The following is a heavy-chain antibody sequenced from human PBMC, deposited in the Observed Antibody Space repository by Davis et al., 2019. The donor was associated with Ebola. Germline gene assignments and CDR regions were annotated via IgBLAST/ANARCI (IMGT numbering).Heavy chain of an antibody. V-gene: IGHV3-23*01. J-gene: IGHJ6*02. CDR2: ISGSGAST. CDR1: GFTFSSYA. CDR3: AKEGAYYYGMDV. Sequence: PGGSLRLSCAAPGFTFSSYAMSWVRQAPGKGLEWVSIISGSGASTYYADSVKGRFTISRDNSKNTLYLQMNSLRAEDTAEYYCAKEGAYYYGMDVWGQGTTVTVSS. D-gene: IGHD3-16*01.